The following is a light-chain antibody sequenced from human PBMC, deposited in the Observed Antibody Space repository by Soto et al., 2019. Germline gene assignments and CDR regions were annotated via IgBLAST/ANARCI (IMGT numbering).Light chain of an antibody. CDR3: SSYTRSSTYV. Sequence: QAVVTQPASVSGSPGQSITISYTGTSSDVGAYNYVSWYQQHPGKAPNLMIYEVRNRPSGVSNRFSGSKSGNTASLTISGLQAEDEADYYCSSYTRSSTYVFGTGTKLTVL. J-gene: IGLJ1*01. CDR1: SSDVGAYNY. V-gene: IGLV2-14*01. CDR2: EVR.